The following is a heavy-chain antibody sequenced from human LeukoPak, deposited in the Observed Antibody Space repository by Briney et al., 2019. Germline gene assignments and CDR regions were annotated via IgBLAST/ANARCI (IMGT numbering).Heavy chain of an antibody. V-gene: IGHV4-34*01. CDR2: INHSGST. CDR3: ARRYDFRRGYFQH. D-gene: IGHD3-3*01. J-gene: IGHJ1*01. Sequence: SETLSLTCAVYGESFSGYYWSWIRQPPGKGLEWIGEINHSGSTNYNPSLKSRVTISVDTSKNQFSLKLSSVTAADTAVYYCARRYDFRRGYFQHWGQGTLVTVSS. CDR1: GESFSGYY.